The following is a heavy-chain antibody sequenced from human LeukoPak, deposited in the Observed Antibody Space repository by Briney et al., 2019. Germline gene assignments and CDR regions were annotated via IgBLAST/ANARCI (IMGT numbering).Heavy chain of an antibody. D-gene: IGHD1-26*01. CDR1: GFTVSSNY. CDR2: IYSDGST. J-gene: IGHJ4*02. Sequence: PGGSLRLSCAVSGFTVSSNYMSWVRQAPGKGLEWVSIIYSDGSTYYADSVKGRFTISRDNAKNSLYLQMNSLRAKDTAVYYCARDGLGASSDYWGQGTLVTVSS. CDR3: ARDGLGASSDY. V-gene: IGHV3-66*01.